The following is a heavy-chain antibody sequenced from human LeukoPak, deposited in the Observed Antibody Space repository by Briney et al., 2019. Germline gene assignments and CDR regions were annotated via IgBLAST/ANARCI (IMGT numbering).Heavy chain of an antibody. CDR2: INPNSGGT. Sequence: GASVKVSCKASAYTFTRYYMHWVRQAPGQGLEWMGWINPNSGGTNYAQKFQGRVTMTRDTSIRTAYMELSRLRSNDIAGYYCARAPPVRGVANWFDPGGQGTLVTVS. CDR3: ARAPPVRGVANWFDP. V-gene: IGHV1-2*02. J-gene: IGHJ5*02. D-gene: IGHD3-10*01. CDR1: AYTFTRYY.